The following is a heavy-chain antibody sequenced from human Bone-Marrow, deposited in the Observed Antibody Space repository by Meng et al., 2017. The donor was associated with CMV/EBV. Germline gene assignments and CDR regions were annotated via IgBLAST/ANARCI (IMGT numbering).Heavy chain of an antibody. CDR1: GYTFTSYG. Sequence: ASVKVSCKASGYTFTSYGISWVRQAPGQGLEWMGWISAYNGNTNYAQKLKGRVTITTDTYTSTAYMELRSLRSDESAVYYFARALGISGEWEPIYPFDPWGQGTLVTVSS. V-gene: IGHV1-18*01. J-gene: IGHJ5*02. D-gene: IGHD1-26*01. CDR3: ARALGISGEWEPIYPFDP. CDR2: ISAYNGNT.